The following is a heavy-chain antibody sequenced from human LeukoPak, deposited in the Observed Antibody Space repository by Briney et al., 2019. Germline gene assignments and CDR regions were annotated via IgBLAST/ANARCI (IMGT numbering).Heavy chain of an antibody. V-gene: IGHV3-30-3*01. D-gene: IGHD3-22*01. CDR3: ARGLPHYDSSGYFDY. CDR2: ISYDGSNK. Sequence: PGGSLRLSCAASGFTFSSYAMHWVRQAPDKGLEWVAVISYDGSNKYYADSVKGRFTISRDNSKNTLYLQMNSLRAEDTAVYYCARGLPHYDSSGYFDYWGQGTLVTVSS. J-gene: IGHJ4*02. CDR1: GFTFSSYA.